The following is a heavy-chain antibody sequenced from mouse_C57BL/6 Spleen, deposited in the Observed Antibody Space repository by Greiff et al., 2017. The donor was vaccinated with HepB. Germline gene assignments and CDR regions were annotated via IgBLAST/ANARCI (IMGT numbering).Heavy chain of an antibody. J-gene: IGHJ3*01. D-gene: IGHD2-10*01. CDR2: ISSGSSTI. CDR1: GFTFSDYG. V-gene: IGHV5-17*01. Sequence: EVQLVESGGGLVKPGGSLKLSCAASGFTFSDYGMHWVRQAPEKGLEWVAYISSGSSTIYYADTVKGRFTISRDNAKNTLFLQMTSLRSEDTAMYYCARLPAYWGAYWGQGTLVTVSA. CDR3: ARLPAYWGAY.